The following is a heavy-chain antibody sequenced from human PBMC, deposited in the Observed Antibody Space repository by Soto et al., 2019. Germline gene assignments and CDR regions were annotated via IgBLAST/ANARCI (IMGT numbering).Heavy chain of an antibody. CDR1: GGTFSSYA. V-gene: IGHV1-69*01. CDR2: MIPIFGTA. Sequence: QVQLVQSGAEVKKPGSSVKVSCKASGGTFSSYAISWVRQAPGQGLEWMGGMIPIFGTANYAQKFQGRVTITADESTSTAYMELSSLRSEDTAVYYCARGRRITMIVVVITPDAFDIWGQGTMVTVSS. CDR3: ARGRRITMIVVVITPDAFDI. J-gene: IGHJ3*02. D-gene: IGHD3-22*01.